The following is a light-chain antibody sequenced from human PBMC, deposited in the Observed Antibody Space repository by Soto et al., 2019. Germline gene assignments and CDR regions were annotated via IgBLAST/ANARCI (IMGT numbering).Light chain of an antibody. J-gene: IGLJ3*02. Sequence: QSALTQPASVSGSPGQSITISCTGTTSDVGSYKSVSWYQQRPGKAPRLLIYEVTNRPSGISDRFSGSKSGNTASLTISGLQTEDEADYYCSTYTNNNTPVFGGGTKVTVL. CDR3: STYTNNNTPV. V-gene: IGLV2-14*01. CDR1: TSDVGSYKS. CDR2: EVT.